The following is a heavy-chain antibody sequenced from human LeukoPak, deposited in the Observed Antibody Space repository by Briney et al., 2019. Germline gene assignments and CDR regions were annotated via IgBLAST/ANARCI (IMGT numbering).Heavy chain of an antibody. CDR3: AKDHVGTWSALDY. J-gene: IGHJ4*02. CDR1: GFTFSSYG. Sequence: PGGSLRLSCAASGFTFSSYGMSWVRQAPGKGLEWVSAISGSGGSTYYADSVKGRFTISRDNSRNTLSLEMSSLRAEDTAVYYCAKDHVGTWSALDYWGQGTLVTISS. V-gene: IGHV3-23*01. CDR2: ISGSGGST. D-gene: IGHD6-13*01.